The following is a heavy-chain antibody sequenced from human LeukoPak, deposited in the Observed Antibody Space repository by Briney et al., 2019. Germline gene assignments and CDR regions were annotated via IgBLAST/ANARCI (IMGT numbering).Heavy chain of an antibody. CDR2: ISYDGSNK. CDR1: GFTFSDYG. Sequence: GGSLRLSCAASGFTFSDYGMHWVRQAPGKGLEWVVVISYDGSNKYSADSVKGRFTISRDNSKNTLYLQMNSLRAEDTAVYYCAKDEDYGDYVLSYWGQGTLVTVSS. D-gene: IGHD4-17*01. CDR3: AKDEDYGDYVLSY. V-gene: IGHV3-30*18. J-gene: IGHJ4*02.